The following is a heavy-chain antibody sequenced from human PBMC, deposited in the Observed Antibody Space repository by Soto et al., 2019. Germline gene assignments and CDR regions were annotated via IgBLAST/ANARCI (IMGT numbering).Heavy chain of an antibody. CDR2: IWYDGSNK. CDR3: ARDLSGDYGALDT. J-gene: IGHJ3*02. CDR1: GFTFSSYG. Sequence: QVQLVESGGGVVQPRRSLRLSCAPSGFTFSSYGMHWARQAPGKGLEWVAVIWYDGSNKVYADSVKGRFTISRDNSKNTLYLQMNSLRAEDTAVYYCARDLSGDYGALDTWGQGTMVTVSS. V-gene: IGHV3-33*01. D-gene: IGHD4-17*01.